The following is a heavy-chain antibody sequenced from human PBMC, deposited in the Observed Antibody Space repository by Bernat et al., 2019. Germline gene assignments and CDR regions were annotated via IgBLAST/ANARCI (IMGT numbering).Heavy chain of an antibody. V-gene: IGHV3-11*05. J-gene: IGHJ4*02. CDR1: GFTFSDYY. CDR3: AKALYYDFWSGHFDY. D-gene: IGHD3-3*01. CDR2: ISSSSSYT. Sequence: QVQLVESGGGLVKPGGSLRLSCAASGFTFSDYYMSWIRQAPGKGLEWVSYISSSSSYTNYADSVKGRFTISRDNSKNTLYLQMNSLRAEDTAVYYCAKALYYDFWSGHFDYWGQGTLVTVSS.